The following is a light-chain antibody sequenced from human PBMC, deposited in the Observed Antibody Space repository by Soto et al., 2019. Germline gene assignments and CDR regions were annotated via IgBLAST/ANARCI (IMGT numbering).Light chain of an antibody. Sequence: IQLTQTPSSLSASVGDRVTITCRASQGISSFLAWYQQKPGKAPKLLIYAASSLQSGVLSRFSGSGFGTAVTLPITILQHADFETYYCHQVESYPSTFGEGTKVDIK. CDR2: AAS. CDR1: QGISSF. CDR3: HQVESYPST. J-gene: IGKJ4*01. V-gene: IGKV1-9*01.